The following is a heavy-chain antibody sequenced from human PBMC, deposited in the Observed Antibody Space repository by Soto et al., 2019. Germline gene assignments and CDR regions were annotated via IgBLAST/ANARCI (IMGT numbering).Heavy chain of an antibody. V-gene: IGHV3-13*01. J-gene: IGHJ6*03. Sequence: EVQLVESGGGLVQPGGSLRLSCAASGFTFRSDGMHWVRQATGKGLEWVSARGAAGETYYAGSVKGRFTVYRESANNSLYLQMNSLRVGDTAVYYCARVGWQYYMDVWGQGTAVTVSS. CDR3: ARVGWQYYMDV. CDR1: GFTFRSDG. CDR2: RGAAGET. D-gene: IGHD1-26*01.